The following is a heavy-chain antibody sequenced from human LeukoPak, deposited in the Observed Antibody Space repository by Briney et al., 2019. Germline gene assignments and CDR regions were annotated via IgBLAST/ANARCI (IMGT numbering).Heavy chain of an antibody. J-gene: IGHJ4*02. D-gene: IGHD6-13*01. CDR3: ARSVAAAGTNY. CDR2: ISSSKSYI. V-gene: IGHV3-21*01. Sequence: GGSLRLSCAASGFTFSSYRMNWVRQARGKGLEWVSSISSSKSYIYYADSVKGRFTISRDKAKNSLYLQMNSLRAEDTAVYYCARSVAAAGTNYWGQGTLVTVSS. CDR1: GFTFSSYR.